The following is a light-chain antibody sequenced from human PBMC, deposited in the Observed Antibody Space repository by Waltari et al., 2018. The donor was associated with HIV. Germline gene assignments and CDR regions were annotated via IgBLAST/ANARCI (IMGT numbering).Light chain of an antibody. CDR2: DSS. V-gene: IGKV3-15*01. Sequence: EILMTQSPATLSVSLGERATLSCRASQSVSSYLAWYQQKPGQAPRLLIYDSSTRAAGVPARFTDSGSGTEFTLTISSLQSEDFAVYYCQQFIFWPFTFGQGTKLEIK. CDR1: QSVSSY. J-gene: IGKJ2*01. CDR3: QQFIFWPFT.